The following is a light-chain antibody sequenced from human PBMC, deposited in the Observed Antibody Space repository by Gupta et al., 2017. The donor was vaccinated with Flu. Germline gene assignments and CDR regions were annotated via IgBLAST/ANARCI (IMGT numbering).Light chain of an antibody. V-gene: IGKV3-20*01. CDR2: GAS. J-gene: IGKJ1*01. Sequence: EIVLTQSPGTLSLSPGERATLSCRASQRVSSSYLAWYQQKPGQAPRLLIYGASSRATGIPDRFSGSGSGTDFTLTISRLEPEDFAVYYCQQEGSSPQTFGQGTKVEIK. CDR3: QQEGSSPQT. CDR1: QRVSSSY.